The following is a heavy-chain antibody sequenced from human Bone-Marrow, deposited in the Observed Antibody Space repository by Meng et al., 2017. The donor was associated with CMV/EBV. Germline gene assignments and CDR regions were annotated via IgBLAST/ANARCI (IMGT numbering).Heavy chain of an antibody. V-gene: IGHV3-11*04. D-gene: IGHD3-22*01. CDR3: ARASYYYDSSGYYSSCYSDY. CDR2: ISSSGSTI. CDR1: RFTVSKHW. J-gene: IGHJ4*02. Sequence: GESLKISCGAFRFTVSKHWMSWVRQAPGKGLEWVSYISSSGSTIYYADAVKGRFTISRDNAYSSLYLHMNSLRSEDTSVYYCARASYYYDSSGYYSSCYSDYWGQGTLVTVSS.